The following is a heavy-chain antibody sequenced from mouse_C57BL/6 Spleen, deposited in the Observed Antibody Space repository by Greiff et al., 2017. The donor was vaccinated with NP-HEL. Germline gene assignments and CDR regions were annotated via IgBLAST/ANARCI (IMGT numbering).Heavy chain of an antibody. CDR2: INYDGSST. Sequence: EVMLVESEGGLVQPGSSMKLSCTASGFTFSDYYMAWVRQVPEKGLEWVANINYDGSSTYYLDSLKSRFIISRDNAKNILYLQMSSLKSEDTATYYCARGGKPYAMDYWGQGTSVTVSS. V-gene: IGHV5-16*01. D-gene: IGHD4-1*01. CDR1: GFTFSDYY. J-gene: IGHJ4*01. CDR3: ARGGKPYAMDY.